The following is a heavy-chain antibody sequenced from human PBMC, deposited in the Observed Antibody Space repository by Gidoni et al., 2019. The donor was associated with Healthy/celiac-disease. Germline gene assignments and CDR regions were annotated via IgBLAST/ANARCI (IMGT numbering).Heavy chain of an antibody. CDR2: ISYDGSNK. J-gene: IGHJ3*02. Sequence: QVQLVESGGGVVQPGRALRLSWAASGFTFSSDAMHWVRQAPGKGLEWVAVISYDGSNKYYADSVKGRFTISRDNSKNTLYLQMNSLRAEDTAVYYCARDKTPADAFDIWGQGTMVTVSS. V-gene: IGHV3-30-3*01. CDR3: ARDKTPADAFDI. CDR1: GFTFSSDA.